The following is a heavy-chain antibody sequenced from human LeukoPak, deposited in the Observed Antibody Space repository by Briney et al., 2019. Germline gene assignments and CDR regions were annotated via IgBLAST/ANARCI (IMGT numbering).Heavy chain of an antibody. D-gene: IGHD6-13*01. Sequence: GGSLRLSCAASGFTFNSYAMSWVRQAPGKGLEWVSGITGRGTDTYYADSVKGRFTISRDNSKNTLYLQMSSLRAEDTAIYYCAKDISTRWYSSTPLPGDCWGQGTLVTVSS. CDR2: ITGRGTDT. CDR1: GFTFNSYA. J-gene: IGHJ4*02. V-gene: IGHV3-23*01. CDR3: AKDISTRWYSSTPLPGDC.